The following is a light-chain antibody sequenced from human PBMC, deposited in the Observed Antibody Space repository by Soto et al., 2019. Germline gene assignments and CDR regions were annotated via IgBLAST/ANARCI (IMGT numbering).Light chain of an antibody. CDR3: QLFFHATT. V-gene: IGKV4-1*01. CDR1: QSVLFVSNNKNF. Sequence: VLTQSPDSLAVSLGGRATIHCRSNQSVLFVSNNKNFLAWYQQKPGQPPKLFLNWASTREYGVPDRFIGGGSGTEFTLTVSSLHAEDVAVYYCQLFFHATTFGQGTKVEI. J-gene: IGKJ1*01. CDR2: WAS.